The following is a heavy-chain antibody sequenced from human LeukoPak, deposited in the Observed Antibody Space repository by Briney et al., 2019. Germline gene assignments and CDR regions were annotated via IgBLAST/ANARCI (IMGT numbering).Heavy chain of an antibody. Sequence: PGGSLRLSCAASVFTVSSNYMSWVRQAPGKGLEWVSVSYSGGDTYYADSVKGRFTISRDNSKNTLYLQMKSLRAEDTAVYYCARDCSGSHVQLCGMDVWGQGTTVTVSS. J-gene: IGHJ6*02. V-gene: IGHV3-53*01. D-gene: IGHD1-26*01. CDR1: VFTVSSNY. CDR2: SYSGGDT. CDR3: ARDCSGSHVQLCGMDV.